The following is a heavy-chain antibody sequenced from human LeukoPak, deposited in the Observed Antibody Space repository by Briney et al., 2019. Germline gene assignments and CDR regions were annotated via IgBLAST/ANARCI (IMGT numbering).Heavy chain of an antibody. CDR2: IGAYNGNT. CDR1: GYTFTSYG. D-gene: IGHD2-2*01. J-gene: IGHJ4*02. CDR3: ARGAASSTRRDPFDY. V-gene: IGHV1-18*01. Sequence: ASVKVSCKASGYTFTSYGISWVRQAPGQGLEWMGWIGAYNGNTNYAQKLQGRVTMTTDTSTSTAYMELRSLRSDDTAVYYCARGAASSTRRDPFDYWGQGTLVTVSS.